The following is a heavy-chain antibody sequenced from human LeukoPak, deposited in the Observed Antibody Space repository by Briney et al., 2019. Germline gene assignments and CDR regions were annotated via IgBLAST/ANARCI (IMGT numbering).Heavy chain of an antibody. CDR2: ISGDGGST. CDR1: GFTFDDYA. CDR3: AKDGLHCTNGVCYGAIIDY. D-gene: IGHD2-8*01. V-gene: IGHV3-43*02. J-gene: IGHJ4*02. Sequence: GGSLRLSCATSGFTFDDYAMHWVRQAPGKGLEWVCLISGDGGSTYYADSVKGRFAISRDNSRNSLYLQMNNLRTEDTALYYCAKDGLHCTNGVCYGAIIDYWGQGTLVTVSS.